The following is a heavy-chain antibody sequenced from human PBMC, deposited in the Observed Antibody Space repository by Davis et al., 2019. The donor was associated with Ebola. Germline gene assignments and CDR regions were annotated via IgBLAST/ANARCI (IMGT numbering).Heavy chain of an antibody. J-gene: IGHJ4*02. Sequence: GESLKISCAASGFIFSHYGMHWVRQAPGKGLEWVAFIPNNGHKPYYPDSVKGRFVLSRDNSRDTLSLQMNSLRAEDTAVYYCASATIAVAAILDYWGQGTLVTVSS. CDR1: GFIFSHYG. V-gene: IGHV3-30*02. D-gene: IGHD6-19*01. CDR3: ASATIAVAAILDY. CDR2: IPNNGHKP.